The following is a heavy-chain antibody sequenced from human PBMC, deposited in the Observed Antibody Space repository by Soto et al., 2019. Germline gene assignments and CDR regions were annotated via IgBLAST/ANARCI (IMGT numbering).Heavy chain of an antibody. CDR2: INPNSGGT. CDR3: ARDNGGYDYYFDY. CDR1: GYTFTGYY. Sequence: ASVKVSCKASGYTFTGYYMHWVRQAPGQGLEWMGWINPNSGGTNYAQKFQGRVTMTRDTSISTAYMELSRLRSDDTAVYYCARDNGGYDYYFDYWGQGTMVTVYS. J-gene: IGHJ4*02. D-gene: IGHD5-12*01. V-gene: IGHV1-2*02.